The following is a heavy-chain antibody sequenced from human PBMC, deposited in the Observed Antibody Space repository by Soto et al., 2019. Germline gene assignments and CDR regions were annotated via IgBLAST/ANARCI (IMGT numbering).Heavy chain of an antibody. CDR1: GYTFTNHG. Sequence: QVHLVQSGAEVKKPGASVKVSCKASGYTFTNHGINWVRQAPGQGLEWMGWISAYNGDTKYAQKFQGRVTKTTDTAKSTAYIDQSGLRSDDPAVYYCAKGPAHSSGHRIWFEPWGQGTLVNVSS. CDR2: ISAYNGDT. J-gene: IGHJ5*02. D-gene: IGHD6-19*01. CDR3: AKGPAHSSGHRIWFEP. V-gene: IGHV1-18*04.